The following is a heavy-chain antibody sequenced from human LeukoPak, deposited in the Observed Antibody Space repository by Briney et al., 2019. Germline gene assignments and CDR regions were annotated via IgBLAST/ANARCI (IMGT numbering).Heavy chain of an antibody. V-gene: IGHV4-39*01. CDR2: IYYTGAS. Sequence: SETLSLTCTVSGDSIRGRSYYWAWIRQPPGKGLEWIGSIYYTGASYYNPSLKSRVTITIDTSRNQFFLKLTSVTAADTAVYYCARYVVYGSGKYYFDYWGQGTLVTVSS. J-gene: IGHJ4*02. D-gene: IGHD3-10*01. CDR3: ARYVVYGSGKYYFDY. CDR1: GDSIRGRSYY.